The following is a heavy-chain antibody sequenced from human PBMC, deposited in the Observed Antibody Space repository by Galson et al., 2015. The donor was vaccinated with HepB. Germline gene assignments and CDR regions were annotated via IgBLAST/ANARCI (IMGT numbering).Heavy chain of an antibody. CDR2: ISGSGGNT. V-gene: IGHV3-23*01. CDR3: AKALRQWRAPYYFDY. CDR1: GFTFSSYA. Sequence: SLRLSCAASGFTFSSYALSWVRQAPGKGLEWVSSISGSGGNTYYADSVKGRFTISRDNSKNTLYLQMSGLRAEDTAVYYCAKALRQWRAPYYFDYGGQGTLVTVSS. J-gene: IGHJ4*02. D-gene: IGHD6-19*01.